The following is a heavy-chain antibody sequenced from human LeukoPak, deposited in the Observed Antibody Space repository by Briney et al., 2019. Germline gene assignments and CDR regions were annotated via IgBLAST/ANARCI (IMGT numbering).Heavy chain of an antibody. CDR2: IRSKANSYAT. V-gene: IGHV3-73*01. J-gene: IGHJ4*02. Sequence: QPGGSLRLSCAASGFTFSGSAMHWVRHASGKGLEWVGRIRSKANSYATAYAASVKGRFTISRDDSKNTAYLQMNSLKTEDTAVYYCTRRWDYHDSSGYYYVYWRQGTLVTVSS. CDR1: GFTFSGSA. D-gene: IGHD3-22*01. CDR3: TRRWDYHDSSGYYYVY.